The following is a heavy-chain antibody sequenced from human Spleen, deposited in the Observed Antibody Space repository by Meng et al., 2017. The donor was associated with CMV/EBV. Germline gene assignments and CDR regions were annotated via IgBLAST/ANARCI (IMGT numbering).Heavy chain of an antibody. D-gene: IGHD5-24*01. V-gene: IGHV4-31*03. CDR3: ARGRGWLQWVY. CDR2: IYYSGST. Sequence: CTVSGGSISSGGYYWSWIRQHPGKGLEWIGYIYYSGSTYYNPSLKSRVTISVDTSKNQFSLKLSSVTAADTAVYYCARGRGWLQWVYWGQGTLVTVSS. J-gene: IGHJ4*02. CDR1: GGSISSGGYY.